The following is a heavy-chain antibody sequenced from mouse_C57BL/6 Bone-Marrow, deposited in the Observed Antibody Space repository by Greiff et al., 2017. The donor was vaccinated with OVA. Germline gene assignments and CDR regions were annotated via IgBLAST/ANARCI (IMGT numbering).Heavy chain of an antibody. D-gene: IGHD2-4*01. J-gene: IGHJ4*01. Sequence: VQLVESGGDLVKPGGSLKLSCAASGFTFSSYGMSWVRQTPDKRLEWVATISSGGSYTYYPDSVKGRFTISRDNAKNTLYLQMSSLKSEDTAMYYCAPYDYEYYYAMDYWGQGTSVTVSS. CDR1: GFTFSSYG. CDR2: ISSGGSYT. V-gene: IGHV5-6*01. CDR3: APYDYEYYYAMDY.